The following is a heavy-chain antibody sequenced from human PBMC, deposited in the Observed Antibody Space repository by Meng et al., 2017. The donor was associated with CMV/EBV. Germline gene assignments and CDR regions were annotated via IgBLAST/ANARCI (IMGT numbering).Heavy chain of an antibody. V-gene: IGHV3-21*01. CDR2: ISSSSSYI. Sequence: GESLKISCAASGFTFSSYSMNWVRQAPGKGLEWVSSISSSSSYIYYADSVKSRFTISRDNAKNSLYLQMNSLRAEDTAVYYCARTPYDFWSGYGPLNARGCMDVWGQGTTVTVSS. J-gene: IGHJ6*02. CDR3: ARTPYDFWSGYGPLNARGCMDV. D-gene: IGHD3-3*01. CDR1: GFTFSSYS.